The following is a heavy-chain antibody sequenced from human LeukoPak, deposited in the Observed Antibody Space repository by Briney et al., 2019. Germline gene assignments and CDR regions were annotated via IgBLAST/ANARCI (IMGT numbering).Heavy chain of an antibody. CDR3: AKVRWGSGGSCYDY. V-gene: IGHV3-23*01. CDR1: GFTFSSYA. CDR2: ISDSGGSR. J-gene: IGHJ4*02. Sequence: GGSLRLSCAASGFTFSSYAMSWVRQAPGRGREGVADISDSGGSRYYADSVKGRFTISRDNSNNTLYLQMNSLRAEDTAVYYCAKVRWGSGGSCYDYWGQGTLVTVSS. D-gene: IGHD2-15*01.